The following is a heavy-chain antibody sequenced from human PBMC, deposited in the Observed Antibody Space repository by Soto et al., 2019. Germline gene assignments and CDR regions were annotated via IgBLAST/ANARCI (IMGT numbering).Heavy chain of an antibody. V-gene: IGHV1-8*01. Sequence: QVQLVQSGAEVKKPGASVKVSCKASGYTFTSYDINWVRQATGQGLEWMGWMNPNSGNTGYAQKFQGRVTMTRNTSITXXXXXXXXXXXXXXXXXXXXXXXTTRGMDVWCQGTTVTV. CDR2: MNPNSGNT. CDR1: GYTFTSYD. J-gene: IGHJ6*02. D-gene: IGHD1-1*01. CDR3: XXXXTTRGMDV.